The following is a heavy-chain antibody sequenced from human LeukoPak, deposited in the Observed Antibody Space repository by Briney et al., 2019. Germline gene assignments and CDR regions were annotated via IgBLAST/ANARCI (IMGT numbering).Heavy chain of an antibody. CDR3: ARNDGCGGDCYFFDY. V-gene: IGHV4-34*01. CDR1: GGSFSGYY. J-gene: IGHJ4*02. CDR2: INHSGST. Sequence: SETLSPTCAVYGGSFSGYYWSWIRQPPGKGLEWIGEINHSGSTNYNPSLKRRVTISVDTSKNQFSLKLSSVTAADTAVYYYARNDGCGGDCYFFDYWGQGTLVTVSS. D-gene: IGHD2-21*02.